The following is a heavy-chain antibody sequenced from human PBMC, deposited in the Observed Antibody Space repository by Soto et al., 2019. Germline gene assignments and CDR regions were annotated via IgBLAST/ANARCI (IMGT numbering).Heavy chain of an antibody. Sequence: EVQLLESGGGLVQPGGSLRLSCTASGFTFSSHAMTWVRQAPGKGLEWVSGLSASGISIYYADSVKGRFTISRANSKNTLYRQIHTLRAEDTAVYYCAKVSSSWYAGFFDLWGQGTLVTVSS. J-gene: IGHJ4*02. V-gene: IGHV3-23*01. CDR3: AKVSSSWYAGFFDL. D-gene: IGHD6-13*01. CDR2: LSASGISI. CDR1: GFTFSSHA.